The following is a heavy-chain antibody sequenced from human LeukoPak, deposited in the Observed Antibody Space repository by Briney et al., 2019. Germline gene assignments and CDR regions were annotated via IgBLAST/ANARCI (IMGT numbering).Heavy chain of an antibody. CDR2: TYFRSKWYN. CDR3: ARGLAVAGTRAFDP. V-gene: IGHV6-1*01. CDR1: GDSVSSNSAA. Sequence: TSQTLSLTCAISGDSVSSNSAAWNWISQSPSRGLDWLGRTYFRSKWYNDYAVSVKSRITINPDTSKNQFSLQLNSVTPEDTAVYYCARGLAVAGTRAFDPWGQGTLVTVSS. J-gene: IGHJ5*02. D-gene: IGHD6-19*01.